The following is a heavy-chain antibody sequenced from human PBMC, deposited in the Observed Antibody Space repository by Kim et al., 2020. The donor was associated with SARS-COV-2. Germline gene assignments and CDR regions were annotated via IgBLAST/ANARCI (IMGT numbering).Heavy chain of an antibody. V-gene: IGHV3-23*05. CDR2: VGNTGIST. CDR1: GFPFTRHS. D-gene: IGHD1-1*01. CDR3: GTNECVRDNDGA. Sequence: GGSLRLSCAASGFPFTRHSITWVLQAPGKGLDWVAGVGNTGISTDYADSAKGRFTISRDNSKNMAYLQMNSLRVEDKAVYYCGTNECVRDNDGAGGHG. J-gene: IGHJ4*01.